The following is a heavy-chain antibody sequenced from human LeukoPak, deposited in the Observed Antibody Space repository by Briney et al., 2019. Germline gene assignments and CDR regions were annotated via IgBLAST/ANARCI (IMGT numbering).Heavy chain of an antibody. CDR3: ARSKISAHDY. Sequence: GGSLRLSCAASGFTFSSFWMHWVRHAPGKGLVWVSRINPDGTITIYADSVKGRFTISRDNAKNTLYLQMNSLRAEDTAVYSCARSKISAHDYWGQGTLVTVSS. CDR2: INPDGTIT. V-gene: IGHV3-74*01. CDR1: GFTFSSFW. J-gene: IGHJ4*02. D-gene: IGHD6-6*01.